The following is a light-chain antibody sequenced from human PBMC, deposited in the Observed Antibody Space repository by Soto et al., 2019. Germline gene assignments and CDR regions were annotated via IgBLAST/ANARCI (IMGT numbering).Light chain of an antibody. CDR2: GAS. J-gene: IGKJ1*01. CDR1: QSVSSN. V-gene: IGKV3-15*01. Sequence: EIVMTQSPATLSVSPGERATLSCRASQSVSSNLAWYKQNPGQAPRLLIYGASTRATGIPARFSGSGSGTEFTLTISSLKSEDFAVYYCQQYNNWPRTFGQGTKVDIK. CDR3: QQYNNWPRT.